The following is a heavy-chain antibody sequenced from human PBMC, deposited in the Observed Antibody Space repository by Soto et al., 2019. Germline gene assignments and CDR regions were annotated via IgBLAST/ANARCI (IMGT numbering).Heavy chain of an antibody. J-gene: IGHJ5*02. CDR2: INHSGST. V-gene: IGHV4-34*01. CDR1: GWSFSAYS. Sequence: PSETLSLTCTVYGWSFSAYSWSWIRQPPGKGLEWIGEINHSGSTNYNPSLKSRVTISVDTSNNQFSLNLSSVTAADTAVYYCARGAGLFDPWGQGTLVTVSS. CDR3: ARGAGLFDP.